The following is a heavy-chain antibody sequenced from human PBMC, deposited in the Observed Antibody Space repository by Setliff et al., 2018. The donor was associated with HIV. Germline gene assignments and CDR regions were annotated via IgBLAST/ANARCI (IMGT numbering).Heavy chain of an antibody. CDR3: ARGRYRSRWYASDHYYIDV. V-gene: IGHV4-34*01. CDR2: IYYRGST. J-gene: IGHJ6*03. Sequence: SETLSLTCAVYGGSFSGYYWSWIRQPPGKGLQWIGSIYYRGSTYYNPSLKSRVTISVDTSKNQFSLKLRSVTAADTALYYCARGRYRSRWYASDHYYIDVWGKGTTVTV. CDR1: GGSFSGYY. D-gene: IGHD6-13*01.